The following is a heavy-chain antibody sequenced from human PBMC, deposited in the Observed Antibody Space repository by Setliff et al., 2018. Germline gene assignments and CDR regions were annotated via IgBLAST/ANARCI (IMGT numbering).Heavy chain of an antibody. CDR1: GYTFTNYH. V-gene: IGHV1-2*02. D-gene: IGHD1-26*01. CDR3: ARDGSAFFYQN. J-gene: IGHJ4*02. Sequence: RASVMVSCKASGYTFTNYHMHWVRQAPGQGFEWLGWINPNRDDTKYAQKFQHRILMAKDTSLNTVYVELSSLRSDDTATYYCARDGSAFFYQNWGQGSLVTVSS. CDR2: INPNRDDT.